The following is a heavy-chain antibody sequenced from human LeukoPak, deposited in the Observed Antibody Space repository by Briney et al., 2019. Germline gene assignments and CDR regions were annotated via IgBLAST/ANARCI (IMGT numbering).Heavy chain of an antibody. J-gene: IGHJ4*02. Sequence: GGSLRLSRAASGFTFSSYAMYWVRQAPGKGLEWVSGIFGSGGSTHYADSVKGRFTISRDNSKNTVYLQMNSLRAEDTAVYYCAKTTTGYSSGRFPGWPVDYWGQGTLVTVSS. V-gene: IGHV3-23*01. D-gene: IGHD6-19*01. CDR1: GFTFSSYA. CDR2: IFGSGGST. CDR3: AKTTTGYSSGRFPGWPVDY.